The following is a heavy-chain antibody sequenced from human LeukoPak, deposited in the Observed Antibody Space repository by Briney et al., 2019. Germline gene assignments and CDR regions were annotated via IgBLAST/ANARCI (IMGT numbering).Heavy chain of an antibody. J-gene: IGHJ6*03. CDR3: AKGTSGSSWYTYYYYYYYMDV. CDR2: ISGSGGIT. Sequence: GGSLRLSCAASGFTFSNYAMSWVRQAPGKGLEWVSAISGSGGITSYADSVKGRFSISRDNSKNTLYLQMNSLRAEDTAVYYCAKGTSGSSWYTYYYYYYYMDVWGKGTTVTVSS. D-gene: IGHD6-13*01. V-gene: IGHV3-23*01. CDR1: GFTFSNYA.